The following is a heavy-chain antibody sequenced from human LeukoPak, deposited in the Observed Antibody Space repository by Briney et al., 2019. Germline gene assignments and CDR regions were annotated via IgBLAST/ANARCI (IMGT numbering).Heavy chain of an antibody. CDR1: GFTVSSNY. CDR3: ARVASGSYYPHYYYYYYMDV. J-gene: IGHJ6*03. V-gene: IGHV3-53*01. D-gene: IGHD3-10*01. Sequence: GGSLRLSCAASGFTVSSNYMSWVRQAPGKGLEWVSVIYNGGSTYYADSVKGRFTISRDNSKNTLYLQMNSLRAEDTAVYYCARVASGSYYPHYYYYYYMDVWGKGTTVTVSS. CDR2: IYNGGST.